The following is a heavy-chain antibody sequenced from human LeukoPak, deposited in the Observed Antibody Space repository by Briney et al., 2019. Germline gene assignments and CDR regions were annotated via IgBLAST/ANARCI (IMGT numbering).Heavy chain of an antibody. J-gene: IGHJ4*02. D-gene: IGHD6-13*01. CDR3: AKFPAAGTNSGGFDY. CDR2: ISGSGGST. V-gene: IGHV3-23*01. CDR1: GFTSSSYA. Sequence: GGSLRLSRAASGFTSSSYAMSWVRQAPGKGLEWVSSISGSGGSTYYADSVKGRFTISRDNSKNTLYLQMNSLRAEDTALYHCAKFPAAGTNSGGFDYWGQGTLVTVSS.